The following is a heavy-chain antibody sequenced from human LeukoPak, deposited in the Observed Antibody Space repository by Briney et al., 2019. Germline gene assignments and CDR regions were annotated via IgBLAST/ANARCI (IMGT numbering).Heavy chain of an antibody. V-gene: IGHV3-7*01. CDR2: IKQDGKEK. D-gene: IGHD3-10*01. Sequence: GGSLRLSCAASGFTFSSSYMSWVRQAPGKGLEWVANIKQDGKEKHYVDSVKGRFTISRDNAKRPLYLQMDSLRAEDTAVYYCARDPRGSEYSHFDSWGLGTQVTVSP. CDR1: GFTFSSSY. J-gene: IGHJ4*02. CDR3: ARDPRGSEYSHFDS.